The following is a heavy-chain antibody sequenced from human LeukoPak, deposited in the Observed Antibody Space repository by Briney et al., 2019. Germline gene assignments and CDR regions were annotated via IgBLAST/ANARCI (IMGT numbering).Heavy chain of an antibody. J-gene: IGHJ4*02. CDR3: ARYDYVLSGVDY. CDR1: GYTFTSYG. Sequence: ASVTVSCKASGYTFTSYGISWVRQAPGQGLGWMGWISAYNGNTNYAQKLQGRVTMTTDTSTSTAYMELRSLRSDDTAVYYCARYDYVLSGVDYWGQGTLVTVSS. D-gene: IGHD3-16*01. V-gene: IGHV1-18*01. CDR2: ISAYNGNT.